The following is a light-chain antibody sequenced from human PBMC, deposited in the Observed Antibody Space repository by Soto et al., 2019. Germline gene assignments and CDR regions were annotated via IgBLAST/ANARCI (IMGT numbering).Light chain of an antibody. V-gene: IGKV3-20*01. J-gene: IGKJ5*01. CDR3: QQYTNSVT. Sequence: DIVLTQVPCTLSLSPGERATLSCSASQVIASSHLAWHQQKPGQTPRLLTFDTSRRATGIPDRFSGSGSETDFTLTINSLEPEDFAVSYCQQYTNSVTLGHGTRLDIK. CDR1: QVIASSH. CDR2: DTS.